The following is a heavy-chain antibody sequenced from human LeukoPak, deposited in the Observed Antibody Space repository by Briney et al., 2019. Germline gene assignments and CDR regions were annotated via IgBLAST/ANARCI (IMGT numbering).Heavy chain of an antibody. V-gene: IGHV1-69*06. D-gene: IGHD3-9*01. Sequence: SVKVSCKASGGTFSSYAISWVRQAPGQGLEWMGGIIPIFGTANYAQKFQGRVTITADKSTSTAYMELSSLRSEDTAVYYCARDQPQLRYFDWLLSPFDYWGQGTLVTVSS. CDR3: ARDQPQLRYFDWLLSPFDY. J-gene: IGHJ4*02. CDR2: IIPIFGTA. CDR1: GGTFSSYA.